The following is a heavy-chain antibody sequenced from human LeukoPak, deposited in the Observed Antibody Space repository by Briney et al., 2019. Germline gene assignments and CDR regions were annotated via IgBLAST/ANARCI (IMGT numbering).Heavy chain of an antibody. CDR1: GYSFTSYW. CDR3: ARAPLDSSGNHWGVWFDP. V-gene: IGHV5-51*01. D-gene: IGHD3-22*01. J-gene: IGHJ5*02. Sequence: GESLKISCKGSGYSFTSYWIGWVRQMPGKGLEWMGIIYPGHSDTKYSPSFQGQVTMSADRSINTAYPQWSSLKASDTAIYYCARAPLDSSGNHWGVWFDPWGQGTLVTVSS. CDR2: IYPGHSDT.